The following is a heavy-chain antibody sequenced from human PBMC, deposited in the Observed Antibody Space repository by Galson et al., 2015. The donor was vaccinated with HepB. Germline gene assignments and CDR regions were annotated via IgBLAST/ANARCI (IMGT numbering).Heavy chain of an antibody. D-gene: IGHD3-22*01. J-gene: IGHJ4*02. Sequence: SLRLSCAGSGFTVGSIFMNWVRQAPGKGLEWVAVVYSGGSKHYAESVKGRFSISRDNSKNTVDLQMNSLRAEDTAVYFCARDSRGFKYGYSFDYWGQGTRVTVSS. CDR3: ARDSRGFKYGYSFDY. CDR2: VYSGGSK. CDR1: GFTVGSIF. V-gene: IGHV3-66*01.